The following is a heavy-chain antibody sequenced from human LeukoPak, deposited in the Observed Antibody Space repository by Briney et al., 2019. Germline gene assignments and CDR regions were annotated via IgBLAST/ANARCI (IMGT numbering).Heavy chain of an antibody. Sequence: GASLKISCKGSGYSFTSYWIGWVRQMPGKGLEWMGIIYPGDSDTRYSPSFQGQVTISADKSISTAYLQWSSLKASDTAMYYCARQLAVAGTWYYYYGMDVWGQGTTVTVSS. V-gene: IGHV5-51*01. D-gene: IGHD6-19*01. CDR1: GYSFTSYW. CDR2: IYPGDSDT. J-gene: IGHJ6*02. CDR3: ARQLAVAGTWYYYYGMDV.